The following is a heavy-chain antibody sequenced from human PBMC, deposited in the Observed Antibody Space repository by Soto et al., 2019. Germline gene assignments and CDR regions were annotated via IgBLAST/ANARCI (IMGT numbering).Heavy chain of an antibody. CDR1: GGTFSSYT. V-gene: IGHV1-69*04. J-gene: IGHJ1*01. Sequence: SVKVSCKASGGTFSSYTISWVRQAPGQGLEWMGRIIPILGIANYAQKFQGRVTITADKSTSTAYMELSSLRSEDTAVYDCARDLGRECFQHWGQGTLVTVS. CDR2: IIPILGIA. CDR3: ARDLGRECFQH.